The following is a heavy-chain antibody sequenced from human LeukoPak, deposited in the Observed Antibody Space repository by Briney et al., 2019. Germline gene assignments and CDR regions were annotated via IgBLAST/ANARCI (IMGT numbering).Heavy chain of an antibody. CDR3: ARVGISYYYGSRSYYFFDY. V-gene: IGHV4-59*01. D-gene: IGHD3-10*01. J-gene: IGHJ4*02. CDR2: IFYSGST. CDR1: GGSISSYY. Sequence: SETLSLTCTVSGGSISSYYWSWIRQPPGKGLEWIGYIFYSGSTNYNPSFKSRVTISVDTSKNQFSLKLSSVTAADTAVYYCARVGISYYYGSRSYYFFDYWGQGTLVTVSS.